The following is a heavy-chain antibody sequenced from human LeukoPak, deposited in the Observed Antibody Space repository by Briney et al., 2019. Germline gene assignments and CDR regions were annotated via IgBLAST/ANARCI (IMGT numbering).Heavy chain of an antibody. D-gene: IGHD3-16*01. J-gene: IGHJ5*02. CDR2: MNQDGSGK. CDR3: ARDNDRKDDS. CDR1: GFTFSNYW. V-gene: IGHV3-7*01. Sequence: GGSLRLSCAASGFTFSNYWMTWVRQAPGKGLEWVANMNQDGSGKYYVDSVKGRFAISRDNAKNSLYLQMNNLRAEDTAVYYCARDNDRKDDSWGQGTLVTVSS.